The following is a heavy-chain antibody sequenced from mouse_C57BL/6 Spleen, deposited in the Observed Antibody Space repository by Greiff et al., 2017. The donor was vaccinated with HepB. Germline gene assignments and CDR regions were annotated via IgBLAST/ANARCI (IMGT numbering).Heavy chain of an antibody. Sequence: VQLQESGAELVKPGASVKMSCKASGYTFTSYWITWVKQRPGQGLEWIGDIYPGSGSTNYNEKFKSKATLTVDTSSSTAYMQLSSLTSEDSAVYYCARDYYDYDGYYFDDWGQGTTLTVSS. CDR1: GYTFTSYW. V-gene: IGHV1-55*01. CDR3: ARDYYDYDGYYFDD. D-gene: IGHD2-4*01. CDR2: IYPGSGST. J-gene: IGHJ2*01.